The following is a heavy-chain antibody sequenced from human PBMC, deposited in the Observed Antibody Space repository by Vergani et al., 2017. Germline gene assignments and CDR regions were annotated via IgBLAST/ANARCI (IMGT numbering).Heavy chain of an antibody. V-gene: IGHV7-4-1*02. CDR3: AREFPLYYDILTGYYNVLDY. J-gene: IGHJ4*02. Sequence: QVQLVQSGAEVKKPGASVKVSCKASGYTFTGYYMHWVRQAPGQGLEWMGWINTNTGNPTYAQGFTGRFVFSLDTSVSTAYLQISSLKAEDTAVYYCAREFPLYYDILTGYYNVLDYWGQGTLVTVSS. D-gene: IGHD3-9*01. CDR2: INTNTGNP. CDR1: GYTFTGYY.